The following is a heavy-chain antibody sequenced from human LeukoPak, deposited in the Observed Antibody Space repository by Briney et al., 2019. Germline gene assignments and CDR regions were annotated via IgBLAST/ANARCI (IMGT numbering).Heavy chain of an antibody. CDR2: IYYSGTT. Sequence: SETLSLTCTVSGGSISSNNYYWGCIRQPPGKGLECIGSIYYSGTTFYNPSLKSRVTISIDTSKNRFSLKLTSGTAADTAVYYCARDRHYGDRAFDIWGQGTMVTVSS. CDR3: ARDRHYGDRAFDI. D-gene: IGHD4-17*01. J-gene: IGHJ3*02. V-gene: IGHV4-39*07. CDR1: GGSISSNNYY.